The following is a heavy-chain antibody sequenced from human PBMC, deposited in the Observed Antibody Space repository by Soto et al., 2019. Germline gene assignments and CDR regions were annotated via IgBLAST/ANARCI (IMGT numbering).Heavy chain of an antibody. V-gene: IGHV5-10-1*01. CDR3: ARLSDSSGYWEDPEY. CDR2: IDPSDSYT. D-gene: IGHD3-22*01. J-gene: IGHJ4*02. Sequence: GESLKISCKGSGYSFTSYWISWVRQMPGKGLEWMGRIDPSDSYTNYSPSFQGHVTISADKSISTAYLQWSSLKASDTAMYYCARLSDSSGYWEDPEYWGQGTLVTVSS. CDR1: GYSFTSYW.